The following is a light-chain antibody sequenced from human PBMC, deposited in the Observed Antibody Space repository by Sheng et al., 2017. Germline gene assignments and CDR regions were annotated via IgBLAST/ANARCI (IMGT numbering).Light chain of an antibody. CDR3: QVWDSSSDLS. J-gene: IGLJ1*01. Sequence: SYVLTQPPSVSVAPGQTARITCGGNNIGSKGVHWYQQKPGQAPVLVVYDDSDRPSGIPERFSGSNSGNTATLTISRVEAGDEADYYCQVWDSSSDLSFGTGTKVTVL. CDR2: DDS. V-gene: IGLV3-21*02. CDR1: NIGSKG.